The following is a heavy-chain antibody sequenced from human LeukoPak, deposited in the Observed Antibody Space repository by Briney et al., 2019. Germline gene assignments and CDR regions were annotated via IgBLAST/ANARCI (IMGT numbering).Heavy chain of an antibody. J-gene: IGHJ4*02. CDR3: AKDLIVYDYVWGSYRYTPIFDY. CDR1: GFTFSGHA. CDR2: ISYDGSNK. V-gene: IGHV3-30-3*01. D-gene: IGHD3-16*02. Sequence: GGSLKLSCAASGFTFSGHAMVWVRQAPGKGLEWVSFISYDGSNKVYADSVMGRFTISRDNSKNTLYLQMSSLRAEDTAVYYCAKDLIVYDYVWGSYRYTPIFDYWGQGSLVTVSS.